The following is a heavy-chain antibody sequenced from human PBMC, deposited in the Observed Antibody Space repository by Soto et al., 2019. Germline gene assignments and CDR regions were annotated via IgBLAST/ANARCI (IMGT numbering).Heavy chain of an antibody. CDR1: GGSISSGGTGSY. CDR3: ASGHDAYKVRY. J-gene: IGHJ4*02. D-gene: IGHD1-1*01. Sequence: QVQLQESGPGLVKPSQTLSLTCTVSGGSISSGGTGSYWTWIRQLPGKGLEWIGYSYYTGNTYYNPSLKSRPTISIDTSENQCSLKLTSVTAADTAVYFCASGHDAYKVRYWGQGTLVTVSS. V-gene: IGHV4-31*03. CDR2: SYYTGNT.